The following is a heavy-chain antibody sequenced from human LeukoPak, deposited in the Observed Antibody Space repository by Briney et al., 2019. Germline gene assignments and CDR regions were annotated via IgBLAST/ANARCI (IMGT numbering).Heavy chain of an antibody. V-gene: IGHV3-48*01. D-gene: IGHD3-22*01. Sequence: GGSLRLSCAASSFTFSSYWMTWVRQAPGKGLEWVSYISSSGSTIYYADSVKGRFTISRDNAKNSLYLQMNSLRAEDTAVYYCARDLYRIVVVPHYFDYWGQGTLVTVSS. CDR2: ISSSGSTI. CDR1: SFTFSSYW. CDR3: ARDLYRIVVVPHYFDY. J-gene: IGHJ4*02.